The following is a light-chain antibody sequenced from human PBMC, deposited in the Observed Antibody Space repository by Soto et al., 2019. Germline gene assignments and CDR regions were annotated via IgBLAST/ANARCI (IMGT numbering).Light chain of an antibody. Sequence: DIQMTQSPSSLSASVGDRVTLTCRESPGISTYLNWYQQKPGKAPKLLIYAASSLQSGVPSRFRGSGSETDFTLTISSLQPEHFATYSCQQSYSTTWTFGQGTKVEIK. CDR1: PGISTY. J-gene: IGKJ1*01. V-gene: IGKV1-39*01. CDR2: AAS. CDR3: QQSYSTTWT.